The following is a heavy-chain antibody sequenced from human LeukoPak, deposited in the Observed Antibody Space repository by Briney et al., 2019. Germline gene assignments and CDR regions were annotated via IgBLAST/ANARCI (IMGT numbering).Heavy chain of an antibody. J-gene: IGHJ3*02. Sequence: SVKVSCKASGGTFSSYAINWVRQAPGQGLKWMGGIIPIFGTANYAQKFQGRVTMTRDVSTSTVYMELSSLRSEDTAVYYCARHTTGYNSPRDSFNIWGQGTMVTVSS. CDR1: GGTFSSYA. CDR2: IIPIFGTA. CDR3: ARHTTGYNSPRDSFNI. D-gene: IGHD1-1*01. V-gene: IGHV1-69*05.